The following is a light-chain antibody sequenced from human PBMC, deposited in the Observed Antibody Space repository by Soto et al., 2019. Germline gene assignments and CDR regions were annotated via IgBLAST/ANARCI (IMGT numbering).Light chain of an antibody. Sequence: EIVLTNSPGTLSVSPEERATLSCRASQSVSSSYFAWYQQKPGHAPRLLIYGASSRATGIPDRFSGSGSGTDFTLTISRMEPEDFAVYYCQQYCSSPLLTFGGGTKVDIK. V-gene: IGKV3-20*01. CDR2: GAS. CDR3: QQYCSSPLLT. CDR1: QSVSSSY. J-gene: IGKJ4*01.